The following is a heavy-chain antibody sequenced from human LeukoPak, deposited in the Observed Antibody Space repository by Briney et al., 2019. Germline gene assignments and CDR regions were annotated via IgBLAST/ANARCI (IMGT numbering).Heavy chain of an antibody. Sequence: ASVKVSCKASGYTFTSYAMHWVRQAPGQRLEWMGWINAGNGNTKYSQKFQGRVTITRDTSASTAYMELSSLRSEDTAVYYCARVAVVTAILNWFDPWGQGTLVTVSS. CDR2: INAGNGNT. CDR1: GYTFTSYA. CDR3: ARVAVVTAILNWFDP. D-gene: IGHD2-21*02. J-gene: IGHJ5*02. V-gene: IGHV1-3*01.